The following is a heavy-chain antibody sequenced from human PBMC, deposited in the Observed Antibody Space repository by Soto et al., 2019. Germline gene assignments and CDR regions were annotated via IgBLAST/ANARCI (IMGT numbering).Heavy chain of an antibody. D-gene: IGHD3-3*01. J-gene: IGHJ6*03. CDR3: AKNPTTGGDFPDV. CDR1: GLTFDDYT. CDR2: ISWDGGST. Sequence: GGSLRLSCAASGLTFDDYTMHWVRQAPGKGLEWVSLISWDGGSTYYADSVKGRFTISRDNSKNSLYLQMNSLRTEDTTLYYCAKNPTTGGDFPDVWGKGTTVT. V-gene: IGHV3-43*01.